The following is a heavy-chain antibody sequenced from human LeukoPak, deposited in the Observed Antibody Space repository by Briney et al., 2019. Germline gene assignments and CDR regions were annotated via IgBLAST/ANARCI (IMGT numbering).Heavy chain of an antibody. V-gene: IGHV3-21*01. J-gene: IGHJ3*02. CDR1: GFTFSSYS. D-gene: IGHD3-22*01. Sequence: PGGSLRLSCAASGFTFSSYSMNWVRQAPGKGLEWVSSISSSSSYIYYADSVKGRFTISRDNAKNSLYLQMNSLRAEDTAVYYCARTTGTYYYDSSGYHDAFDIWGQGTMVTVSS. CDR2: ISSSSSYI. CDR3: ARTTGTYYYDSSGYHDAFDI.